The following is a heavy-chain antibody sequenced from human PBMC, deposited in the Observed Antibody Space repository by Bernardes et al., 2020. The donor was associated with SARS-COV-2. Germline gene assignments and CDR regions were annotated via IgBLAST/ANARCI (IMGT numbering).Heavy chain of an antibody. CDR3: AHSGVAVAGAFDY. V-gene: IGHV2-5*02. CDR1: GFSLSTRGVG. Sequence: SVATLVKPTQTRTLTCTFSGFSLSTRGVGVGWIRHPTCTALAWFAVIYWDDDQRYSPSLKSRLTITKDTSKNQVVLTMTNMDPVDTATYYCAHSGVAVAGAFDYWGQGTLVTVSS. CDR2: IYWDDDQ. J-gene: IGHJ4*02. D-gene: IGHD6-19*01.